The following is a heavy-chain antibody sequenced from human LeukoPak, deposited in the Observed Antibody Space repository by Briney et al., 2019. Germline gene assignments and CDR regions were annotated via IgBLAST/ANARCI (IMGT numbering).Heavy chain of an antibody. Sequence: SETLSLTCTVSGGSISSYYWSWIRQPPGKGLEWIGYIYYSGSTNYNPSLKSRVTISVDTSKNQFSLKLSSVTAADTAVYYCARGGSTVTTRTAYIWGQGTMVTVSS. CDR2: IYYSGST. V-gene: IGHV4-59*01. D-gene: IGHD4-17*01. CDR3: ARGGSTVTTRTAYI. J-gene: IGHJ3*02. CDR1: GGSISSYY.